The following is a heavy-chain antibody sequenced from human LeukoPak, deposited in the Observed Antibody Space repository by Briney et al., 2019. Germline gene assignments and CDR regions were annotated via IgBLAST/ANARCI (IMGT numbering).Heavy chain of an antibody. Sequence: GGSLRLSCAASGVTFSSYWMHWVRQAPGKGLVWVSHINSDGSIAAYADSVKGRFTISRDNAKNTLYLQMNSLRAEDTAVYYCATTSRSTYYFDYWGQGALVTVSS. D-gene: IGHD2-2*02. J-gene: IGHJ4*02. CDR2: INSDGSIA. V-gene: IGHV3-74*01. CDR1: GVTFSSYW. CDR3: ATTSRSTYYFDY.